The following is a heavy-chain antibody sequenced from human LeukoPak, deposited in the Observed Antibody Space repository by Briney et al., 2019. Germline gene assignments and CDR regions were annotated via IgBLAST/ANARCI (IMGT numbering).Heavy chain of an antibody. J-gene: IGHJ4*02. CDR2: FDPEDGET. D-gene: IGHD1-14*01. V-gene: IGHV1-24*01. CDR3: ATGAPGADYFDY. Sequence: GASVKVSCKVSGYTLTELSMHWVRQAPGKGLEWMGGFDPEDGETIYAQKFQGRVTMTEDTSTDTAYTELSSLRSEDTAVYYCATGAPGADYFDYWGQGTLVTVSS. CDR1: GYTLTELS.